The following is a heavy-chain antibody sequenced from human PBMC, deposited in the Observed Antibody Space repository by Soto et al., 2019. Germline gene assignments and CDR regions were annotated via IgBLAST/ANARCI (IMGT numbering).Heavy chain of an antibody. D-gene: IGHD2-2*01. CDR1: GDSISGSQW. CDR3: ASVISSRDEYFDF. V-gene: IGHV4-4*02. Sequence: QVQLQESGPRLVKPWETLSLTCAVSGDSISGSQWWSWIRLPPGKGLEWIGEISHTGTTNYNPSLKSRVTMSVDKAKNPFSLNLTSVTATDTVVYYCASVISSRDEYFDFWGQGTAVTVSP. CDR2: ISHTGTT. J-gene: IGHJ4*02.